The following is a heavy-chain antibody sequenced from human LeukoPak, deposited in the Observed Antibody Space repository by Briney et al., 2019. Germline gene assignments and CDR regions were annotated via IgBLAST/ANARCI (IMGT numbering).Heavy chain of an antibody. V-gene: IGHV4-59*01. J-gene: IGHJ5*02. D-gene: IGHD4-17*01. Sequence: PSGTLSLTCTVSGGSLSTYYWSWIRQPPGKGLEWIGYIFYSGSTNYNPSLKSRVTMSVDTSKNQFSLKLSSMTAADTAVYYCARYGDYTWFDPWGQGTLVTVSS. CDR3: ARYGDYTWFDP. CDR2: IFYSGST. CDR1: GGSLSTYY.